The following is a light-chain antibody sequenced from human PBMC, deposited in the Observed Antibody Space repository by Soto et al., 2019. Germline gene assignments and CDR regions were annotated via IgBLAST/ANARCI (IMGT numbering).Light chain of an antibody. V-gene: IGLV3-1*01. J-gene: IGLJ2*01. CDR2: QDD. Sequence: SYELTQPPSVSVSPGQTASITCSGDKLGDNYACWYQQKPGQSPVLVIYQDDKRPSGIPERFSGSNSGNAATLTISGTQAMDEADYYCQAWDSSTVVFGGGTKVTVL. CDR3: QAWDSSTVV. CDR1: KLGDNY.